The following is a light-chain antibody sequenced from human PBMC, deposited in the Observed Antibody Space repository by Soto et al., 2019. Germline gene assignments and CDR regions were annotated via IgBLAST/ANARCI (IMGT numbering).Light chain of an antibody. J-gene: IGKJ4*01. Sequence: EIGLTQSPGTLSLSPGERATLSCRASQSVSSNYLAWYQQKPGQAPRLLIYGASSRATGIPDRFSGSGSGTDFTLTLSRLEPEDFAVYYCQQYGGSPRVTFGGGTKVEIK. V-gene: IGKV3-20*01. CDR3: QQYGGSPRVT. CDR2: GAS. CDR1: QSVSSNY.